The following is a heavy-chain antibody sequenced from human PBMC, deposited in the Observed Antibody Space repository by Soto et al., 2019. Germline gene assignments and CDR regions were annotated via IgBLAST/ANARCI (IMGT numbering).Heavy chain of an antibody. Sequence: EVQLVESGGGLVKAGGSLRLSCAASGFTFSNAWMSWVRQAPGKGLEWVGRIKSRTDGGTTDYAAPVKGRFTISRDDSKTTLYLQMNSPKTEDTAVYFCSTGAFSYGSDFYFYAMDVWGQGTTVTVSS. V-gene: IGHV3-15*01. CDR1: GFTFSNAW. J-gene: IGHJ6*02. CDR2: IKSRTDGGTT. CDR3: STGAFSYGSDFYFYAMDV. D-gene: IGHD5-18*01.